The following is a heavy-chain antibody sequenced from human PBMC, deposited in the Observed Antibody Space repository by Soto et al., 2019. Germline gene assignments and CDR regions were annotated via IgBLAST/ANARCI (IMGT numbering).Heavy chain of an antibody. CDR2: IYSGGST. V-gene: IGHV3-53*04. D-gene: IGHD6-13*01. Sequence: LRLSCAASGFTVSSNYMSWVRQAPGKGLEWVSVIYSGGSTYYADSVKGRFTISRHNSKNTLYLQMNSLRAEDTAVYYCARVEYSSSGYAFEIWGQGTMVTVSS. CDR1: GFTVSSNY. J-gene: IGHJ3*02. CDR3: ARVEYSSSGYAFEI.